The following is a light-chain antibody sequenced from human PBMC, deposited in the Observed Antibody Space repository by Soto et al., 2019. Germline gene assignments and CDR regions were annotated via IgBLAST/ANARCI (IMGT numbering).Light chain of an antibody. V-gene: IGLV2-14*01. CDR2: EVT. J-gene: IGLJ1*01. CDR1: SGDIGSYNR. CDR3: SSYTNINTRACV. Sequence: QSVLTQPASVPGSPGQSITISCTGTSGDIGSYNRVSWYQQHPGKAPKLIIYEVTDRPSGVSNRFSGSKSGNTASLTISVLQAEDEAEYYCSSYTNINTRACVFGTGTKVTVL.